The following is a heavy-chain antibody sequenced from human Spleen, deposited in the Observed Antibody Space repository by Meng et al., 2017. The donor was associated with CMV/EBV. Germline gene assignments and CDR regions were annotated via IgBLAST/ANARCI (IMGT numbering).Heavy chain of an antibody. V-gene: IGHV3-30*02. CDR1: GFSFSSYG. Sequence: CAASGFSFSSYGLHWVRQAPGKGLEWVAFIRYDGGNKYYADSVKGRFTISRDISKKTLFLQMNSLRVEDTAVYYCAKFPGYNYGSFDSWGQGTLVTVSS. CDR2: IRYDGGNK. J-gene: IGHJ4*02. D-gene: IGHD5-18*01. CDR3: AKFPGYNYGSFDS.